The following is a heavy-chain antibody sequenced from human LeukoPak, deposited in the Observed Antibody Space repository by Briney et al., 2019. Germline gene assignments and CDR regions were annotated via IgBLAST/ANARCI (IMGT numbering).Heavy chain of an antibody. V-gene: IGHV3-7*01. CDR2: IKQDESEK. CDR3: ARDNGYFSVDY. Sequence: GGSLRLSCAASGFTFSSYWMTWARQAPGKGLEWVANIKQDESEKYYGDSVRGRFTISRDNAQNSLYLQMNSLRAEDTAVYYCARDNGYFSVDYWGQGTLVTVSS. D-gene: IGHD3-22*01. J-gene: IGHJ4*02. CDR1: GFTFSSYW.